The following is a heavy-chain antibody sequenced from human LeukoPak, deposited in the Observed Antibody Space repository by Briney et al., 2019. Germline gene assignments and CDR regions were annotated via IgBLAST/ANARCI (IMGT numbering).Heavy chain of an antibody. D-gene: IGHD2-15*01. CDR3: ARVPVVVAATRRGWFDP. CDR1: GGSFSGYY. J-gene: IGHJ5*02. CDR2: INHSGST. Sequence: SETLSLTCAVSGGSFSGYYWSWIRQPPGKGLEWIGEINHSGSTNYNPSLKSRVTISVDTSKNQFSLKLSSVTAADTAVYYCARVPVVVAATRRGWFDPWGQGTLVTVSS. V-gene: IGHV4-34*01.